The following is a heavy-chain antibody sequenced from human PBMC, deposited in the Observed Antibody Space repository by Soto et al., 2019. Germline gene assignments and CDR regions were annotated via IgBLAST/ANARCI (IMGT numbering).Heavy chain of an antibody. CDR1: GGSISSYY. J-gene: IGHJ4*02. V-gene: IGHV4-59*08. Sequence: SETLSLTWTVSGGSISSYYWSWIRQPPGKGLEWIGYIYYSGSTSYNPSLKSRVTISVDTSKNQFALKLSSVTAADTAVYFCARSEGPEYYFDYWGQGTLVTVSS. CDR3: ARSEGPEYYFDY. CDR2: IYYSGST.